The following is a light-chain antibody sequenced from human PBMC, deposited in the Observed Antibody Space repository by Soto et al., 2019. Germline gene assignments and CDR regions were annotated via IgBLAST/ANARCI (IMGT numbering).Light chain of an antibody. J-gene: IGKJ5*01. CDR3: QQLNSYSIT. V-gene: IGKV1-9*01. Sequence: IQLTQSPSSLSASVGDRVTITCRASQGISSYLAWYQQKPGKAPKLLIYAASTLQSGVPSRFSGSGSWTDFTLTISSLQPEDFATDYCQQLNSYSITFGQGTRLEIK. CDR2: AAS. CDR1: QGISSY.